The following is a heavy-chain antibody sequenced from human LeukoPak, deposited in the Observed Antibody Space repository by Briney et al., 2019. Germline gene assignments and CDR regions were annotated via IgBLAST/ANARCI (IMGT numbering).Heavy chain of an antibody. D-gene: IGHD6-19*01. J-gene: IGHJ4*02. Sequence: SVKVTCKASGGTFSSYAISWVRQAPGQGLEWMGGIIPIFGTANYAQKFQGRVTITADESTSTAYMELSSLRSEDTAVYYCAREPGAVAGINEAESYLDYWGQGTLVTVSS. CDR3: AREPGAVAGINEAESYLDY. CDR2: IIPIFGTA. V-gene: IGHV1-69*13. CDR1: GGTFSSYA.